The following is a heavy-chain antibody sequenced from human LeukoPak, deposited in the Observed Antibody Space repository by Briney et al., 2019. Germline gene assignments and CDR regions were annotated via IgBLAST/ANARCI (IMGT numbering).Heavy chain of an antibody. V-gene: IGHV3-7*01. CDR2: INQEGSEE. Sequence: PGGSLRLSCAASGFTFRGYGMNWGRQAPGKGLDWVANINQEGSEEDYVDSVKGRFTISRDNAKNSLYLQMNTLTAEDTAVYFCARLRYTYGKNFDYWGQGALVTVSS. CDR3: ARLRYTYGKNFDY. J-gene: IGHJ4*02. CDR1: GFTFRGYG. D-gene: IGHD5-18*01.